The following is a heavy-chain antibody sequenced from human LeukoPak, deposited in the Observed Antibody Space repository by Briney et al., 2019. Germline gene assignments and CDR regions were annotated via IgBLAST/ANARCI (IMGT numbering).Heavy chain of an antibody. CDR3: ARASGTGYYIDY. D-gene: IGHD3/OR15-3a*01. CDR2: ISSSGSTI. V-gene: IGHV3-11*01. J-gene: IGHJ4*02. Sequence: GGPLRLSCAASGFTFSDYYMSWIRQAPGKGLEWVSYISSSGSTIYYADSGKGRFTISRDNAKNSLHLQINSLRAEDTAVYYCARASGTGYYIDYWGQGTLVTVSS. CDR1: GFTFSDYY.